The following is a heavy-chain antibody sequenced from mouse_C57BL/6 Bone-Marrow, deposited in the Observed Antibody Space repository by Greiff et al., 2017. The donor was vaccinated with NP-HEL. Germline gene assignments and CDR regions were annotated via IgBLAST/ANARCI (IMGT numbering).Heavy chain of an antibody. CDR1: GYSITSGYD. CDR3: ARGGVYYDYPWFAY. Sequence: EVQRVESGPGMVKPSQSLSLTCTVTGYSITSGYDWHWIRHFPGNKLEWMGYISYSGSTNYNPSLKSRISITHDTSKNHFFLKLNSVTTEDTATYYCARGGVYYDYPWFAYWGQGTLVTVSA. J-gene: IGHJ3*01. D-gene: IGHD2-4*01. V-gene: IGHV3-1*01. CDR2: ISYSGST.